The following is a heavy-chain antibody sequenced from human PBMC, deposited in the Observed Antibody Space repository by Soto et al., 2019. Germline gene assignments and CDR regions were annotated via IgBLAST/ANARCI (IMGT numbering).Heavy chain of an antibody. D-gene: IGHD6-25*01. CDR2: IIPIFCTA. Sequence: AVKVSCKASRGTFSSYAISWVRQAPGQGLEWMGGIIPIFCTANYEQKFQGRVTITADESTSTAYMELSSLRSEDTAGYYCARKESIAAAGFYYYGMDVWGQGTTVTVSS. J-gene: IGHJ6*02. CDR1: RGTFSSYA. CDR3: ARKESIAAAGFYYYGMDV. V-gene: IGHV1-69*13.